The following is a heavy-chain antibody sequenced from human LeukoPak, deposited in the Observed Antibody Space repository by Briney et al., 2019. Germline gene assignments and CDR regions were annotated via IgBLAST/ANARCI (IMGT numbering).Heavy chain of an antibody. V-gene: IGHV4-59*12. Sequence: PSETLSLTCTVSGGSISSYYWSWIRQPPGKGLEWIGHIYYSGSTHYNPSLKSRVTISVDTSKNQFSLKLSSVTAADTAVYYCARLSYDSSGYNKFDYWGQGTLVTVSS. CDR2: IYYSGST. CDR1: GGSISSYY. J-gene: IGHJ4*02. D-gene: IGHD3-22*01. CDR3: ARLSYDSSGYNKFDY.